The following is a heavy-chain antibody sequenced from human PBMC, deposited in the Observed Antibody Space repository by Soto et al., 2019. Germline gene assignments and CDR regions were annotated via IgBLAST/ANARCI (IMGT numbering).Heavy chain of an antibody. CDR2: ISGSGGST. D-gene: IGHD4-4*01. J-gene: IGHJ4*02. CDR1: GFTFSSYA. Sequence: GGSLRLSCAASGFTFSSYAMSWVRQAPGKGLEWVSAISGSGGSTYYADSVKGRFTISRDNSKNTLYLQMNSLRAEDTAIYYCAKDSPLDYSNHLDYFDYWGQGTLVTVS. V-gene: IGHV3-23*01. CDR3: AKDSPLDYSNHLDYFDY.